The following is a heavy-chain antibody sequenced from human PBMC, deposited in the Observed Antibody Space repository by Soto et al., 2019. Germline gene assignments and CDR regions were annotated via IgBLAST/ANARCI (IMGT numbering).Heavy chain of an antibody. J-gene: IGHJ4*02. CDR1: GGTFSSYA. Sequence: SVKVSCKASGGTFSSYAISCVRQAPGQGLEWMGGIIPIFGTANYAQKFQGRVTITADESTSTAYMELSSLRSEDTAVYYCAREGGGGYYDSSGYQNPRGYFDYWGQGTLVTVSS. CDR2: IIPIFGTA. V-gene: IGHV1-69*13. D-gene: IGHD3-22*01. CDR3: AREGGGGYYDSSGYQNPRGYFDY.